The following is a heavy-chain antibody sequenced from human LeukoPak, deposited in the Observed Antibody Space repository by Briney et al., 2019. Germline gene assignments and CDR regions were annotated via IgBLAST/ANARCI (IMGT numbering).Heavy chain of an antibody. CDR1: GFTFSSYW. J-gene: IGHJ4*02. D-gene: IGHD3-10*02. CDR3: TTNVYI. Sequence: GGSLRLSCAASGFTFSSYWMHWVRQAPGKGLEWVGRIKNKKDGGTTDYAAPVKGRFTISRDDSKSTLYLEMNSLKIEDTAMYYCTTNVYIWGQGTLVTVSS. V-gene: IGHV3-15*01. CDR2: IKNKKDGGTT.